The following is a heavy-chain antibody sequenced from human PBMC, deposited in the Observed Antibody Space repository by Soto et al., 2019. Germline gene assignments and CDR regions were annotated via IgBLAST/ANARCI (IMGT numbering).Heavy chain of an antibody. V-gene: IGHV1-18*01. CDR3: ARVSCSSSSCYAGWFDP. CDR1: GYTFTSYG. J-gene: IGHJ5*02. CDR2: INAYNGNT. Sequence: GASLKVSCKASGYTFTSYGISWVRQAPGQGLEWMGWINAYNGNTNYAQKLQGRVTMTTDTSTSTAYMELSSLRSEDTAVYYCARVSCSSSSCYAGWFDPWGQGTLVTVSS. D-gene: IGHD2-2*01.